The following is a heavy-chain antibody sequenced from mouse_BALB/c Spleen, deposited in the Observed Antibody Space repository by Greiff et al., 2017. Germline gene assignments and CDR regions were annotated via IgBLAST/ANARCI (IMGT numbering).Heavy chain of an antibody. CDR2: IWWDDDK. V-gene: IGHV8-8*01. J-gene: IGHJ4*01. Sequence: QVTLKESGPGILQPSQTLSLTCSFSGFSLSTSGMGVGWIRQPSGKGLEWLAHIWWDDDKRYNPALKSRLTISKDTSRNQVFLKIASVDTADTATYYCARIEGRDGYDAMDYWGQGTSVTVSS. CDR1: GFSLSTSGMG. D-gene: IGHD2-3*01. CDR3: ARIEGRDGYDAMDY.